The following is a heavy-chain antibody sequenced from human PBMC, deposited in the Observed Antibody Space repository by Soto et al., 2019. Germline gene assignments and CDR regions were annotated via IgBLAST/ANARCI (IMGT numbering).Heavy chain of an antibody. D-gene: IGHD3-9*01. Sequence: ASVKVSCKASGYSFTGYYMHWVRQAPGQGPEWMGRVNPNSGGTNYARKFQGRVTMTRDTSITTAYMELSGLRSDDTAVYYCARDVAPYYDLLTGSPPGYWGQGTLVTVSS. CDR3: ARDVAPYYDLLTGSPPGY. J-gene: IGHJ4*02. CDR1: GYSFTGYY. V-gene: IGHV1-2*06. CDR2: VNPNSGGT.